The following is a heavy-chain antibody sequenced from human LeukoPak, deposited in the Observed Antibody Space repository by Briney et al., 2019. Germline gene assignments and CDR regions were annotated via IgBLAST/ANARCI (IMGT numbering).Heavy chain of an antibody. CDR3: ARGLRFEAFDI. J-gene: IGHJ3*02. V-gene: IGHV3-33*01. CDR1: GFTFSSYG. Sequence: GGSLRLSCEASGFTFSSYGMHWVRHAPGRGLEWVAVIWYDGSNKYYADSVKGRFTISRDNSKNTLYLQMNSLRAEDTAVYYCARGLRFEAFDIWGQGTMVTVSS. CDR2: IWYDGSNK.